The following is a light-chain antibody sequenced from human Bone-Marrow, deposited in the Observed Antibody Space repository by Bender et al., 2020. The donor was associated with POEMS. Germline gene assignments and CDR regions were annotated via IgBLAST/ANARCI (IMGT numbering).Light chain of an antibody. V-gene: IGLV3-1*01. Sequence: SYEVTQPPSVSVSPGQTASITCSGDDLGDKYVAWYQQKPGQSPVLVIYQDTKRHSGIPERFSGSNAGNTATLSISGTQAMDAAVYCFQACDTYSVIFGGGTTLTVL. J-gene: IGLJ2*01. CDR2: QDT. CDR1: DLGDKY. CDR3: QACDTYSVI.